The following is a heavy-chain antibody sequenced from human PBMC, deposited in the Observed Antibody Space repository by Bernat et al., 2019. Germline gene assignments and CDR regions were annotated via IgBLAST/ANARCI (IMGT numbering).Heavy chain of an antibody. CDR2: TYSSGST. V-gene: IGHV4-59*01. CDR1: GVSIRDYY. D-gene: IGHD3-3*01. Sequence: QVQLQESGPRLVKPSETLSLTCSVSGVSIRDYYWMWIRQPPGKGLEWIGYTYSSGSTNYNSSLKSRVTISVDTSKELFSLNLSSVTAADTAIYYCARIRAGRDFWSPSNYFHYMDVWGNGTTVTGSS. J-gene: IGHJ6*03. CDR3: ARIRAGRDFWSPSNYFHYMDV.